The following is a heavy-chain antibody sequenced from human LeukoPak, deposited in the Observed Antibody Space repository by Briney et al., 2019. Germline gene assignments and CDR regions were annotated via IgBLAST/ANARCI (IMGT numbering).Heavy chain of an antibody. D-gene: IGHD3-9*01. CDR2: IYSDNT. Sequence: QSGGSLRLSCTVSGFTVSSNSMSWVRQAPGKGLEWVSFIYSDNTHYSDSVKGRFTISRDNSKNTLYLQMNSLRAEDTAVYYCAREYYDILTGYYHFDYWGQGTLVTVSS. CDR3: AREYYDILTGYYHFDY. CDR1: GFTVSSNS. V-gene: IGHV3-66*03. J-gene: IGHJ4*02.